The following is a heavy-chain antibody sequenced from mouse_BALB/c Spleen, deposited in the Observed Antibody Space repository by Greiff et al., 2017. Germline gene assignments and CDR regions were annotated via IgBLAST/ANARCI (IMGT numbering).Heavy chain of an antibody. CDR1: GFTFTDYY. CDR2: IRNKANGYTT. J-gene: IGHJ1*01. D-gene: IGHD3-3*01. Sequence: EVKLQESGGGLVQPGGSLRLSCATSGFTFTDYYMSWVRQPPGKALEWLGFIRNKANGYTTEYSASVKGQFTISRDNSQSILYLQMNTLRAEDSATYYCAREGRYFDVWGAGTTVTVSS. CDR3: AREGRYFDV. V-gene: IGHV7-3*02.